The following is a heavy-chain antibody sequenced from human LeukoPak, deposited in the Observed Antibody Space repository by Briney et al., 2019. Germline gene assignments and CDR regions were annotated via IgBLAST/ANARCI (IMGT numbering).Heavy chain of an antibody. Sequence: PGGSLRLSCAASGFTFSSYAMSWVRQAPGKGLEWVSAISGSGGSTYYADSVKGRFTISRDNSKNTLYLQMNSLRAEDTAVYYCAKTSRVVTKYNWFDPWGQGTLVTVSS. CDR2: ISGSGGST. CDR3: AKTSRVVTKYNWFDP. D-gene: IGHD3-3*01. J-gene: IGHJ5*02. CDR1: GFTFSSYA. V-gene: IGHV3-23*01.